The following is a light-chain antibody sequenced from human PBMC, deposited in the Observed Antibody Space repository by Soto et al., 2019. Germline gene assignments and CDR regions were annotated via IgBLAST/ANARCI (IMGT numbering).Light chain of an antibody. CDR3: QQRRSWPPTIT. Sequence: EIVLTQSPATLSVSPGERATLSCRASHSVSTYLAWYQQRPGQAPRLLIYDASYRATDIPPRFSGSGSGTDFTLTIRSLEPEDFAVYYCQQRRSWPPTITFGQGTRLEIK. V-gene: IGKV3-11*01. CDR2: DAS. J-gene: IGKJ5*01. CDR1: HSVSTY.